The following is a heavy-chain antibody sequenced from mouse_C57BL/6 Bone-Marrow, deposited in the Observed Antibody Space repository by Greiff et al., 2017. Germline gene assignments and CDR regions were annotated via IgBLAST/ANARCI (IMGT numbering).Heavy chain of an antibody. D-gene: IGHD2-4*01. CDR1: GYAFTNYL. Sequence: VQLQQSGAELVRPGTSVKVSCKASGYAFTNYLIEWVKQRPGQGLEWIGVINPGSGGTNYNEKFKGKATLTADKSSSTAYMQLSSLTSEDSAVYFCASRRYDYTFDYWGQGTTLTVSS. CDR2: INPGSGGT. CDR3: ASRRYDYTFDY. V-gene: IGHV1-54*01. J-gene: IGHJ2*01.